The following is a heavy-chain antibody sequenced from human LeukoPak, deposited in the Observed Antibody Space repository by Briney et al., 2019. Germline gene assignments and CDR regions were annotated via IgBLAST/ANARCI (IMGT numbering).Heavy chain of an antibody. J-gene: IGHJ4*02. CDR3: ARVRGAYYFDY. CDR2: ISSNGGST. CDR1: GFTFCSYA. Sequence: GGSLRLSCAASGFTFCSYAMHWVRQAPGKGLEYVSAISSNGGSTYYANSVKGRFTISRDNSKNTLYLQMGSLRAEDMAVYYCARVRGAYYFDYWGQGTLVTVSS. V-gene: IGHV3-64*01. D-gene: IGHD3-10*01.